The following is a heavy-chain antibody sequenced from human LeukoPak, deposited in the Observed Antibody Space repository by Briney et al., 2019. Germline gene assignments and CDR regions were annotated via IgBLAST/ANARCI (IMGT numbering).Heavy chain of an antibody. CDR3: VYDFWSGRDDY. CDR1: GYTFTSYA. J-gene: IGHJ4*02. D-gene: IGHD3-3*01. CDR2: INTNTGNP. V-gene: IGHV7-4-1*02. Sequence: ALVKVSCKASGYTFTSYAMNWVRQAPGLGLEWMGWINTNTGNPTYAQGFTGRFVFSLDTSVSTAYLQISSLKAEDTAVYYCVYDFWSGRDDYWGQGTLVTVSS.